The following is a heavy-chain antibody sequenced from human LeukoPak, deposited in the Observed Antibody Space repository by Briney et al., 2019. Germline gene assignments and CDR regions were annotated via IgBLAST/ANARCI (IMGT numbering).Heavy chain of an antibody. Sequence: SETLSLTCTVSGGSISSSTYYWDRIRQPPGKGLEWIGSIYHSGYTYYNPSLRSRLTISVDTSRNQFSLRLTSVTAADTAVYYCARRTWGTVVGGWFHPWGQGTLVTVSS. V-gene: IGHV4-39*01. CDR2: IYHSGYT. J-gene: IGHJ5*02. CDR3: ARRTWGTVVGGWFHP. CDR1: GGSISSSTYY. D-gene: IGHD3-22*01.